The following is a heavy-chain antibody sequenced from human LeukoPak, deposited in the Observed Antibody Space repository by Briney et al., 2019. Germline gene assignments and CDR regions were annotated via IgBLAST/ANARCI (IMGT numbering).Heavy chain of an antibody. J-gene: IGHJ5*02. Sequence: GASVKVSCKASGYTFTSYGMNWVRQAPGQGLEWMGRIILMPGITNYAQKFQGRVTITADKSTSTAYMELSSLRSEDTAVYYCAREAGYYFDSSDLFWFDPWGQGTLVTVSS. CDR2: IILMPGIT. V-gene: IGHV1-69*04. CDR3: AREAGYYFDSSDLFWFDP. CDR1: GYTFTSYG. D-gene: IGHD3-22*01.